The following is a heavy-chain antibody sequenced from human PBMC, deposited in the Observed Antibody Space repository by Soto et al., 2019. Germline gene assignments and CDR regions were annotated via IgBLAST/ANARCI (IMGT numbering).Heavy chain of an antibody. CDR1: GYTFTSYG. D-gene: IGHD3-10*01. V-gene: IGHV1-18*01. Sequence: ASVKVSCKASGYTFTSYGISWVRQAPGQGLEWMGWISAYNGNTNYAQKLQGRVTMTTDTSTSTAYMELRSLGSDDTAVYYCARDAGESMVRGVIIMALDAFDIWGQGTMVTVSS. J-gene: IGHJ3*02. CDR2: ISAYNGNT. CDR3: ARDAGESMVRGVIIMALDAFDI.